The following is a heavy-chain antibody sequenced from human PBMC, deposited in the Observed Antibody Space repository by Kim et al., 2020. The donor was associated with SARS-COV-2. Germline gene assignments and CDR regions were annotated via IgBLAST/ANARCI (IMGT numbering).Heavy chain of an antibody. CDR3: ARDGIGWDNDYVWGSYRLTYGTDV. CDR2: IYTSGST. Sequence: SETLSLTCTVSGGSISSYYWSWLRQPAGKGLEWIGRIYTSGSTKYNPSLKSRVTMSVDTSKNQFSLKLSSVTAADTAVYCCARDGIGWDNDYVWGSYRLTYGTDVWGQGTTVTVSS. V-gene: IGHV4-4*07. D-gene: IGHD3-16*02. CDR1: GGSISSYY. J-gene: IGHJ6*02.